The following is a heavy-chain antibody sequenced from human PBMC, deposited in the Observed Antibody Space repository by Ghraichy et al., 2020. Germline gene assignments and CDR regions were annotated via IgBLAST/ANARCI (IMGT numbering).Heavy chain of an antibody. CDR1: GGSFSGYY. CDR2: INHSGST. D-gene: IGHD6-6*01. V-gene: IGHV4-34*01. Sequence: GSLRLSCAVYGGSFSGYYWSWIRQPPGKGLEWIGEINHSGSTNYNPSLKSRVTISVDTSKNQFSLKLSSVTAADTAVYYCARVRKYSSSSRWFDPWGQGTLVTVSS. J-gene: IGHJ5*02. CDR3: ARVRKYSSSSRWFDP.